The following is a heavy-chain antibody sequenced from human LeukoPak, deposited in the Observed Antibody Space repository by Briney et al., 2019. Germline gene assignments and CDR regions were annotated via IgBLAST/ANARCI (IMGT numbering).Heavy chain of an antibody. CDR2: ISGSGGST. CDR1: KFNFNSYG. J-gene: IGHJ4*02. V-gene: IGHV3-23*01. Sequence: GGSLRLSCTTSKFNFNSYGMTWVRQAPGKGLEWVSSISGSGGSTQYAASVQGRFTISRDNSKNTLYLQMNSLRAEDTAVYYCAVQGDYWGQGTLVTVSS. CDR3: AVQGDY.